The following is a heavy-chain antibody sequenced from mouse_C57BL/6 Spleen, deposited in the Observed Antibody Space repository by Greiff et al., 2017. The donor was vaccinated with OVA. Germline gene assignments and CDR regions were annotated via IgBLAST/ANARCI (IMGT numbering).Heavy chain of an antibody. Sequence: VQGVESGPELVKPGASVKISCKASGYAFSSSWMNWVKQRPGKGLEWIGRIYPGDGDTNYNGKFKGKATLTADKSSSTAYMQLSSLTSEDSAVYFCASLLAFAYWGQGTLVTVSA. D-gene: IGHD1-1*01. J-gene: IGHJ3*01. CDR2: IYPGDGDT. V-gene: IGHV1-82*01. CDR3: ASLLAFAY. CDR1: GYAFSSSW.